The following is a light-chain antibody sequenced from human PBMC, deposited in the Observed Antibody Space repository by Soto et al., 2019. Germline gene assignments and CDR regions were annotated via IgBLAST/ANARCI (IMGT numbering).Light chain of an antibody. Sequence: QSALTQPRSVSGSPGQSVTISCTGTSSDVGNYNYVSWYQQHPGKAPKLMIYDVHKRPSGVPDRFSGSKSGNTASLTISGLQTEDEADYYCCSYAGSYTWVFGGGTKLTVL. CDR3: CSYAGSYTWV. CDR2: DVH. J-gene: IGLJ3*02. V-gene: IGLV2-11*01. CDR1: SSDVGNYNY.